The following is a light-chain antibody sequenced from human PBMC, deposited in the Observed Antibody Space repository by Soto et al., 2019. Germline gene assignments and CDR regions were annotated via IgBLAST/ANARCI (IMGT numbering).Light chain of an antibody. CDR2: DGS. CDR3: QQNYTSPLT. CDR1: LSISSC. Sequence: DIQMSQSPSTLSASVGDRVTITCRASLSISSCLAWCQQKPWKAPKHLVYDGSSLESGVPPRFGGGGGGVDFSLTISSLQPEDLASYYCQQNYTSPLTFSGGTKVDIK. J-gene: IGKJ4*01. V-gene: IGKV1-5*01.